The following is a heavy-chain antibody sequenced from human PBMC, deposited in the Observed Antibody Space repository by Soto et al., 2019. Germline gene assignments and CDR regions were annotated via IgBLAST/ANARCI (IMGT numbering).Heavy chain of an antibody. Sequence: SETLSLTCTVSGGSISTYYWSWIRQPPGKGLEWIGYIYYSGSTNHNPSLKSRVTISVDTSKNQFSLKLSSVTAADTAVYYCARVWGYYFDYWGQGTLVTVSS. V-gene: IGHV4-59*01. J-gene: IGHJ4*02. D-gene: IGHD3-16*01. CDR2: IYYSGST. CDR3: ARVWGYYFDY. CDR1: GGSISTYY.